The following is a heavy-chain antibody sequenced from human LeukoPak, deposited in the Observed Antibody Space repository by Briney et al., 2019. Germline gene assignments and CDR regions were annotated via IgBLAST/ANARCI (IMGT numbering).Heavy chain of an antibody. CDR2: INPRDRST. J-gene: IGHJ4*02. CDR3: ARCGPFNGGPSEYYFDY. Sequence: ASVKGSCKASGYSFTTYYIHWVRQAPGQGLEWMGIINPRDRSTIYAQKFQGRVTMTRDMSTSTVYMELSSLRSEDTAVYYCARCGPFNGGPSEYYFDYWGQGTLVTVSS. D-gene: IGHD4-23*01. V-gene: IGHV1-46*01. CDR1: GYSFTTYY.